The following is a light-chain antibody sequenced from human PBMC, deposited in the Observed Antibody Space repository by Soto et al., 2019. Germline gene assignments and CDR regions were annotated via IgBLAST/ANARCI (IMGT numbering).Light chain of an antibody. CDR3: QQYKSYPLA. CDR1: QTISSW. CDR2: KAS. Sequence: DIPMTQSPSTLSASVGDRVTITCRASQTISSWLAWYQQKLGKAPKLLVYKASSLESGVPSRFSGSGSGTEFTLTISSLQPDDFATYYCQQYKSYPLAFGGGTQVEIK. J-gene: IGKJ4*01. V-gene: IGKV1-5*03.